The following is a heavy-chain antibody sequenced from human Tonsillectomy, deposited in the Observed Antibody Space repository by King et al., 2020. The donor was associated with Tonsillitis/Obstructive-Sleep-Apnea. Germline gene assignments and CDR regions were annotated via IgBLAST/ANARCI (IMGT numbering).Heavy chain of an antibody. CDR2: ISYDGNNK. CDR3: EKEQYYYDSSGSTDYMDV. CDR1: GFTFSSYG. D-gene: IGHD3-22*01. Sequence: VQLVESGGGVVQPGRSLRLSCAASGFTFSSYGMNWVRQAPGKGLEWVAVISYDGNNKYYADSVKGRFTISRDNSKNTLYLQMNSLRAEDTAVYYCEKEQYYYDSSGSTDYMDVWGKGTTVTVSS. V-gene: IGHV3-30*18. J-gene: IGHJ6*03.